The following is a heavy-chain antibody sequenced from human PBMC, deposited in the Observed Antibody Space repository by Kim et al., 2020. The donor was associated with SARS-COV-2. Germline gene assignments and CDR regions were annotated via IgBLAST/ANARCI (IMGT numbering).Heavy chain of an antibody. V-gene: IGHV3-53*01. CDR3: AREDPLYYCYGMDV. J-gene: IGHJ6*02. Sequence: DSGKGHFTISRDNSKNTLYLQMNSLRAEDTAVYYCAREDPLYYCYGMDVWGQGTTVTVSS.